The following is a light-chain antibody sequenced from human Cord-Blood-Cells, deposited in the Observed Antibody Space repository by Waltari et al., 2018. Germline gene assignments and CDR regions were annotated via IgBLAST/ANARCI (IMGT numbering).Light chain of an antibody. V-gene: IGLV3-19*01. Sequence: SSELTPDPAVSVALGQTVRITCQGDSLRSYYATWYQQKPGQAPVLVIYGKNNRPSGIPDRFSGSSSGNTASLTSTGAQAEDEADYYCNSRDSSGNHVVFGGGTKLTVL. CDR3: NSRDSSGNHVV. CDR1: SLRSYY. CDR2: GKN. J-gene: IGLJ2*01.